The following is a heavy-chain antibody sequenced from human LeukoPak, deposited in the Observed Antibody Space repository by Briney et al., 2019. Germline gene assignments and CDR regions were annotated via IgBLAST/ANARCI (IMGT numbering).Heavy chain of an antibody. CDR1: GYTFAGYY. Sequence: GASVKVSCKASGYTFAGYYMHWVRQAPGQGLEWMGRINPNSGGTNYAQKFQGSVTMTRDTSISTAYMELSRPRSDDTAVYYCARVGAELGLDYWGQGTLVTVSS. CDR2: INPNSGGT. V-gene: IGHV1-2*06. D-gene: IGHD7-27*01. J-gene: IGHJ4*02. CDR3: ARVGAELGLDY.